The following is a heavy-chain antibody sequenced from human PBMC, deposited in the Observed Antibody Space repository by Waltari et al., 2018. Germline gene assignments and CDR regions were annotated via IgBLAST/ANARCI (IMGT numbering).Heavy chain of an antibody. CDR1: GFTSRRNQ. V-gene: IGHV3-53*01. J-gene: IGHJ3*02. Sequence: EVQLVESGGGLIQPGCSLSPSCAASGFTSRRNQMRWVRQAPGKGLEWVSVIYSGGSTYYADSVKGRFTISRDNSKNTLYLQMNSLRAEDTAVYYCARLRAGAFDIWGQGTMVTVSS. CDR3: ARLRAGAFDI. CDR2: IYSGGST. D-gene: IGHD6-19*01.